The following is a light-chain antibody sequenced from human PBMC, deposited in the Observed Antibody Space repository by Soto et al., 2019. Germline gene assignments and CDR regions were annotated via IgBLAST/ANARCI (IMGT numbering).Light chain of an antibody. CDR1: QSVTNN. J-gene: IGKJ4*01. Sequence: EIVMTQSPATLSASPGERATLSCRVSQSVTNNLAWYQQKAGQAPRLLIYGASTRATGIPARFSSGGSETDFTLTIIRLESEDSAVYYCQQYGISPFTFGGGTKVDIK. V-gene: IGKV3-15*01. CDR3: QQYGISPFT. CDR2: GAS.